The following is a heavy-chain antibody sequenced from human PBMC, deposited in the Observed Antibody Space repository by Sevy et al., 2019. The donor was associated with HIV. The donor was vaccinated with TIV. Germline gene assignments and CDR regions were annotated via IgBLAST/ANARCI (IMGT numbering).Heavy chain of an antibody. CDR1: GFTFSNAW. CDR2: IKSKTDGGTT. CDR3: TTGIQLVDYYYYGMDV. Sequence: GGSLRLSCAASGFTFSNAWMSWVRQAPGKGLEWVGRIKSKTDGGTTDYAAPVKGRFTISRDDSKNTRYLQMNSLKTEDTAVYYCTTGIQLVDYYYYGMDVWGQGTTVTVSS. V-gene: IGHV3-15*01. D-gene: IGHD5-18*01. J-gene: IGHJ6*02.